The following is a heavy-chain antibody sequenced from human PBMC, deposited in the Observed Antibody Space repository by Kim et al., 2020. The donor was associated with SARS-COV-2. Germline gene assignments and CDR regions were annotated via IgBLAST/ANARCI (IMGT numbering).Heavy chain of an antibody. CDR3: ARETMDSSSSRLDAFDI. Sequence: GGSLRLSCAASGFTFSSYEMNWVRQAPGKGLEWVSSISSSGSTIYYADSVKGRFTISRDNAKNSLYLQMNSLRAEDTAVYYCARETMDSSSSRLDAFDIWGRGTEVTRSS. CDR2: ISSSGSTI. J-gene: IGHJ3*02. V-gene: IGHV3-48*03. CDR1: GFTFSSYE. D-gene: IGHD6-13*01.